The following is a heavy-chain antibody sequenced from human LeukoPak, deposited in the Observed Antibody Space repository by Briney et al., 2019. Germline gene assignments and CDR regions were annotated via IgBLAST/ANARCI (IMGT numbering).Heavy chain of an antibody. J-gene: IGHJ5*02. CDR2: IVGTGTTT. CDR3: AKVNAYDNLDWFDP. Sequence: PGGSLRLSCAASGLTFSSYAMTGVRQAPGKGLEWVSSIVGTGTTTFYADSVKGRFTISRDNSKNTLFLQMNSLRVEDTAVYYCAKVNAYDNLDWFDPWGQGTLVTVSS. V-gene: IGHV3-23*01. D-gene: IGHD3-9*01. CDR1: GLTFSSYA.